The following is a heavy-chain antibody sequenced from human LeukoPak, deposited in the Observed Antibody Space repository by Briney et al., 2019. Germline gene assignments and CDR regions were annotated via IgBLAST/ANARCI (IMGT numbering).Heavy chain of an antibody. CDR1: GGSISSYY. CDR3: ARASYGSGKCYFDY. D-gene: IGHD3-10*01. Sequence: PSETLSLTCTVSGGSISSYYWSWIRQPPGKGLEWIGYIYYSGSTNYNPSLKSRVTISVDTSKNQFSLKLSSVTAADTAVYYCARASYGSGKCYFDYWGQGTLVTVSS. J-gene: IGHJ4*02. CDR2: IYYSGST. V-gene: IGHV4-59*01.